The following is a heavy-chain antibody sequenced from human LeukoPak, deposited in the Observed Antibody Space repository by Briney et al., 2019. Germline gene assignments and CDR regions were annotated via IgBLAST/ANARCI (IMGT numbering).Heavy chain of an antibody. D-gene: IGHD3-22*01. V-gene: IGHV4-34*01. Sequence: SETLSLTCAVYGGSFSGYYWSWIRQPPGKGLEGIGEINHSGSTNYNPSHKSRVTISVDTSKNQFSLKLSSVTAADTAVYYCARVRALSITMIVVVPYYFDYWGQGTLVTVSS. CDR2: INHSGST. CDR1: GGSFSGYY. CDR3: ARVRALSITMIVVVPYYFDY. J-gene: IGHJ4*02.